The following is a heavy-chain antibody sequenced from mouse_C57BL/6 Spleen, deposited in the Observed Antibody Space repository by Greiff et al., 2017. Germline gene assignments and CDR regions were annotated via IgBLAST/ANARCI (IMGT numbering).Heavy chain of an antibody. J-gene: IGHJ1*03. V-gene: IGHV14-3*01. CDR2: IDPANGNT. D-gene: IGHD1-1*01. CDR3: ARGTTVVANPWYFDG. CDR1: GFNIKNTY. Sequence: VQLQQSVAELVRPGASVKLSCTASGFNIKNTYMHWVKQRPEQGLEWIGRIDPANGNTKYAPKFQGKATITADTSSNTAYLQLSSLTSEDTAIYYCARGTTVVANPWYFDGWGTGTTVTVSS.